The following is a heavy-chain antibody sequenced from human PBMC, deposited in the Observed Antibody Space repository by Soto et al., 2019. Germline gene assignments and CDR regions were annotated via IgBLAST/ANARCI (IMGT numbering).Heavy chain of an antibody. CDR2: IYYSDNT. Sequence: QLQLQESGPGLVKPSETLSLTCTVSGGSISSSSYYWGWIRQPPGKGLEWIGTIYYSDNTYYNPSLKCRVTISVDTSKNQFSLTLSSVTAADTAVYYCARIFCRRGYSYGYWYFDLWGRGTLVTVS. CDR1: GGSISSSSYY. D-gene: IGHD5-18*01. CDR3: ARIFCRRGYSYGYWYFDL. J-gene: IGHJ2*01. V-gene: IGHV4-39*01.